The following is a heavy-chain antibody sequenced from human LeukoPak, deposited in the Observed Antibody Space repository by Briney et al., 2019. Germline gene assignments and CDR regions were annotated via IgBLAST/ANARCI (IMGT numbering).Heavy chain of an antibody. CDR2: INHSGST. CDR3: ARQMRVRFFYMDV. Sequence: SETLSLTCAVYGGSFSGYYWSWIHQPPGKGLEWIGGINHSGSTNYNPSLKSRVTISVDTSKNQFSLKLSSVTAADTAVYYCARQMRVRFFYMDVWGKGTTVTVSS. CDR1: GGSFSGYY. V-gene: IGHV4-34*01. J-gene: IGHJ6*03. D-gene: IGHD3-3*01.